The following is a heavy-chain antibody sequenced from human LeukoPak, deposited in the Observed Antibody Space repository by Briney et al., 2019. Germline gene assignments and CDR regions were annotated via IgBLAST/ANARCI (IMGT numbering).Heavy chain of an antibody. D-gene: IGHD4-17*01. CDR3: ARVIPTDYGEYAGAFDV. CDR2: INSDGSST. Sequence: GGSLRLSCAASGFTLSRDWMHWVRQAPGKGLVWVSRINSDGSSTYYADSVKGRFTISRDYAKNTMFLQMSSLRAEDTAMYYCARVIPTDYGEYAGAFDVWGQGTMVTVSS. CDR1: GFTLSRDW. J-gene: IGHJ3*01. V-gene: IGHV3-74*01.